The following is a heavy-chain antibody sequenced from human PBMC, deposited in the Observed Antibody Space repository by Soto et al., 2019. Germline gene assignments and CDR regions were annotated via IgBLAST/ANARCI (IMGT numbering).Heavy chain of an antibody. CDR1: GFTLSAYP. CDR3: SRAVRLSGDAFDI. J-gene: IGHJ3*02. CDR2: IRTAPYGATR. D-gene: IGHD1-1*01. Sequence: GGSLRLSCTASGFTLSAYPMSWFRQAPGKGLEWVAYIRTAPYGATREYAASVRDRFAISRDDSESIVSLQMNSLKTEDTAVYYCSRAVRLSGDAFDIWGQGTMVTVSS. V-gene: IGHV3-49*03.